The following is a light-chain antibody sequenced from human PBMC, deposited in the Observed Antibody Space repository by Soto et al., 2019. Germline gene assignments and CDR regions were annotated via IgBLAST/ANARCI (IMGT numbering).Light chain of an antibody. CDR2: EGS. Sequence: QSALTQPASVSGSPGQSITISCTGSSSDVGFSNLVSWYQQHPGKAPKLIIYEGSKRPSGVSNRFSGSKSDNTASLTISGLQAEDEADYYCCSYAASSTYVFGTGTKLTVL. V-gene: IGLV2-23*01. J-gene: IGLJ1*01. CDR1: SSDVGFSNL. CDR3: CSYAASSTYV.